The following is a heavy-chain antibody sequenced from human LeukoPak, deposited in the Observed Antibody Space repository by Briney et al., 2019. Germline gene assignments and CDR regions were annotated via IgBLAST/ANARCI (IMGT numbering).Heavy chain of an antibody. J-gene: IGHJ2*01. V-gene: IGHV3-23*01. Sequence: GGSLRLSCAASGFTFSSYAMSWVRQAPGKGLEWVSAISGSGGSTYYADSVKGRFTISRDNSKNTLYLQMNSLRAEDTAVYYCATTPVGVTSYWYFDLWGRGTLVTVSS. CDR2: ISGSGGST. CDR3: ATTPVGVTSYWYFDL. CDR1: GFTFSSYA. D-gene: IGHD2-21*02.